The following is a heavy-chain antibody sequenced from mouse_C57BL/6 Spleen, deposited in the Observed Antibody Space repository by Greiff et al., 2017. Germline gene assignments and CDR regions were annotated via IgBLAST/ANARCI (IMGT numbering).Heavy chain of an antibody. CDR3: TIYYDYASWFAY. CDR2: IDPETGGT. CDR1: GYTFTDYE. J-gene: IGHJ3*01. Sequence: QVQLKQSGAELVRPGASVTLSCKASGYTFTDYEMHWVKQTPVHGLEWIGAIDPETGGTAYNQKFKGKALLTADKSSSTAYMELRSLTSEDSAVYYCTIYYDYASWFAYWGQGTLVTVSA. V-gene: IGHV1-15*01. D-gene: IGHD2-4*01.